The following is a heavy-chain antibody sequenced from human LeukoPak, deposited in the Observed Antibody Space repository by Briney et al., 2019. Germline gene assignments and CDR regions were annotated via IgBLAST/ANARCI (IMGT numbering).Heavy chain of an antibody. CDR2: IYYSGST. J-gene: IGHJ4*02. CDR3: AAQLAYFDY. Sequence: PSETLSLTCTVSGGSINSYYWSWIRQPPGKGLEWIGYIYYSGSTQYNPSLKSRVTISIDMSKNQFSLKLSSVTAADTAVYYCAAQLAYFDYWGQGTLVTVSS. V-gene: IGHV4-59*01. CDR1: GGSINSYY. D-gene: IGHD1-1*01.